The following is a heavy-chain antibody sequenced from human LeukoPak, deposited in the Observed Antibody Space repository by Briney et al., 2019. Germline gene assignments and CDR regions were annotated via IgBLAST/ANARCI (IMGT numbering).Heavy chain of an antibody. D-gene: IGHD6-19*01. CDR2: ISYDGSTR. CDR1: GLTFSSYA. V-gene: IGHV3-30*04. CDR3: ARAPYSSGWYYFDY. Sequence: LAGGSLRLSCAASGLTFSSYAMHWVRQAPGKGLEWVALISYDGSTRDYVDSEKGRFTTSRDNSINTLYLQMDSLRPEDTAVYYCARAPYSSGWYYFDYWGQGTLVTVSS. J-gene: IGHJ4*02.